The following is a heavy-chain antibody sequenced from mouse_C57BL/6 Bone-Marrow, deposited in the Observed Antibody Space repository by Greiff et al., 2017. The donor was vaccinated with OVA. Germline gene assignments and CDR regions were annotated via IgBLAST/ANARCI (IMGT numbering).Heavy chain of an antibody. CDR1: GYAFSSSW. D-gene: IGHD1-1*01. CDR2: IYPGDGAT. CDR3: ARSDYYGSRGYFDV. V-gene: IGHV1-82*01. J-gene: IGHJ1*03. Sequence: QVHVKQSGPELVKPGASVKISCKASGYAFSSSWMNWVKQRPGKGLEWIGRIYPGDGATNYNGKFKGKATLTADKSSSTAYMQLSSLTSEDSAVDFCARSDYYGSRGYFDVWGTGTTVTVSS.